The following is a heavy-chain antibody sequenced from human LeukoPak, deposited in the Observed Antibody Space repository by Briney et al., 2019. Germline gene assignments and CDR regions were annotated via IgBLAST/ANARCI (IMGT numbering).Heavy chain of an antibody. J-gene: IGHJ4*02. D-gene: IGHD1-26*01. Sequence: PGGSLRLSCAASGFTFSSYAMHWVRQAPGKGLEWVAVISYDGSNKYYADSVKGRFTISRDNSKNTLYLQMNSLRAEDTAVYYCAKDMYSGSYSFDYWGQGTLVTVSS. CDR3: AKDMYSGSYSFDY. V-gene: IGHV3-30-3*01. CDR2: ISYDGSNK. CDR1: GFTFSSYA.